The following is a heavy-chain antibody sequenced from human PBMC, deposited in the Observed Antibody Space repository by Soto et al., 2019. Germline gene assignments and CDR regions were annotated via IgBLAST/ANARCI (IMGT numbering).Heavy chain of an antibody. J-gene: IGHJ5*02. CDR2: MNPDSGNT. CDR1: GYTFTDYD. CDR3: ARGRFRRTWLDP. Sequence: QVQLVQSGAEVKKPGASVKVSCKASGYTFTDYDIHWVRQTTGQGLEWMGWMNPDSGNTGQSKQFQGRVTMTRDTSISTAYMEMSSLRPEDTALYYCARGRFRRTWLDPWGQGTLVTVSS. D-gene: IGHD3-16*01. V-gene: IGHV1-8*01.